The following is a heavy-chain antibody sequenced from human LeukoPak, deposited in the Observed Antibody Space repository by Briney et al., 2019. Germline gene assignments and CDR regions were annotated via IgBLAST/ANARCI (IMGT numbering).Heavy chain of an antibody. D-gene: IGHD1-1*01. CDR1: GGSISSYY. V-gene: IGHV4-59*12. CDR3: ARVRATGTGSAFDP. Sequence: SETLSLTCTVSGGSISSYYWSWIRQPPGKGLEWIGYIYYSGSTNYDPSLKSRVTMSVDTSKNQFSLKLSSVTAADTAVYYCARVRATGTGSAFDPWGQGTLVTVSS. J-gene: IGHJ5*02. CDR2: IYYSGST.